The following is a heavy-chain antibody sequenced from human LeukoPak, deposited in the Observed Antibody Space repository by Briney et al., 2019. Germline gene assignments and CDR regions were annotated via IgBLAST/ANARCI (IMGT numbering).Heavy chain of an antibody. Sequence: GGSLRLSCAASGFTFSSYGMHWVRQAPGKGLEWVAFIRYDGSNKYYADSVKGRFTISRDNSKNTLYLQMNSLRAEDTAVCYCAKDQVPADPFDYWGQGTLVTVSS. CDR1: GFTFSSYG. V-gene: IGHV3-30*02. J-gene: IGHJ4*02. CDR2: IRYDGSNK. CDR3: AKDQVPADPFDY. D-gene: IGHD2-2*01.